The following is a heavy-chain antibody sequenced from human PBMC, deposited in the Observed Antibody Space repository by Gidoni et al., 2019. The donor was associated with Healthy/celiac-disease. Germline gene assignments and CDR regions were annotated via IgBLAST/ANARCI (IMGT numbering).Heavy chain of an antibody. CDR1: GGSISSGSNY. Sequence: QVQLQETGSGLVKPSQTLSLTWTVSGGSISSGSNYWSCIGPPAGKGLEWIGRIDTSGSTNYNPSLKIRVTISVDTSKNQFSLKLSSVTAADAAVYYCARDSGSYPFDYWGQGTLVTVSS. V-gene: IGHV4-61*02. J-gene: IGHJ4*02. D-gene: IGHD1-26*01. CDR2: IDTSGST. CDR3: ARDSGSYPFDY.